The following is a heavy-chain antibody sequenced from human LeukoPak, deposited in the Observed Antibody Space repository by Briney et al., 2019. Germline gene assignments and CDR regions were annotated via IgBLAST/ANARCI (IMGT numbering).Heavy chain of an antibody. CDR1: GFTFTSYG. CDR3: ARTDLGGWAYYYYYYYMDV. D-gene: IGHD1-26*01. V-gene: IGHV1-18*01. CDR2: ISAYNGNT. J-gene: IGHJ6*03. Sequence: ASVKVSCKASGFTFTSYGICWVRQAPGQGLEWMGWISAYNGNTNYAQKLQGRVTMTTDTSTSTAYMELRSLRSDDTAVYYCARTDLGGWAYYYYYYYMDVWGKGTTVTVSS.